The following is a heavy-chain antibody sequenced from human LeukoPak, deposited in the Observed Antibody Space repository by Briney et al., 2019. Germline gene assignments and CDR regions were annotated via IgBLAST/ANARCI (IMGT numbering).Heavy chain of an antibody. CDR3: TTDEKTIFGEVIIPQDY. Sequence: GGSLRLSCAASGFTFSNAWMSWVRQAPGKGLEWLGRIKSKTDGGTRDYAAPVKGRITISRDDSENTLYLQLNSLKTEDTAVYYCTTDEKTIFGEVIIPQDYWGQGTLVTVSS. CDR1: GFTFSNAW. J-gene: IGHJ4*02. CDR2: IKSKTDGGTR. D-gene: IGHD3-3*01. V-gene: IGHV3-15*01.